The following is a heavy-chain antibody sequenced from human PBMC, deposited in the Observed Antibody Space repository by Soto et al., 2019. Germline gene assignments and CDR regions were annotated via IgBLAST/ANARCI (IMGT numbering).Heavy chain of an antibody. J-gene: IGHJ2*01. CDR1: GGSISSSSYY. V-gene: IGHV4-39*01. Sequence: QLQLQESGPGLVKPSETLSLTCAVSGGSISSSSYYWGWIRQPPVKGLEWIGSIHYSGNTYYIPSLNSRVTIAVNTSKNQCSLKLTSVTAADTAVYYCARHGAAAGTNWYFDLWGRGTLVTVSS. D-gene: IGHD6-13*01. CDR3: ARHGAAAGTNWYFDL. CDR2: IHYSGNT.